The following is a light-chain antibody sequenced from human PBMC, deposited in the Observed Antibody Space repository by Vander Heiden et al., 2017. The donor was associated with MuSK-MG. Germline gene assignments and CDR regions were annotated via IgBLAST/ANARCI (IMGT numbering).Light chain of an antibody. CDR2: AAS. CDR1: QSISSY. J-gene: IGKJ4*01. V-gene: IGKV1-39*01. CDR3: QLSDSNPPLT. Sequence: DIQMTQSPSSLSASVGDRVTITCRASQSISSYLNWYQQKPGKAPKLLIYAASSLQSGVPSRFSGSGYGTDFTLTISSLQPEDFATYYCQLSDSNPPLTFGGGTKVEIK.